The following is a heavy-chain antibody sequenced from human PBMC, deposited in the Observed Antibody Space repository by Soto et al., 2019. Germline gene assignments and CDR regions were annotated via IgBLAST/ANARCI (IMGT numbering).Heavy chain of an antibody. CDR2: ISSSSSTI. D-gene: IGHD2-15*01. CDR3: ASYCSGGSCYPGYFDY. J-gene: IGHJ4*02. V-gene: IGHV3-48*01. CDR1: GFTFSSYS. Sequence: GGSLRLSCAASGFTFSSYSMNWVRQAPGKGLEWVSYISSSSSTIYYADSVKGRFTISRDNAKNSLYLQMNSLRAEDTAVYYCASYCSGGSCYPGYFDYWGQGTLVTVSS.